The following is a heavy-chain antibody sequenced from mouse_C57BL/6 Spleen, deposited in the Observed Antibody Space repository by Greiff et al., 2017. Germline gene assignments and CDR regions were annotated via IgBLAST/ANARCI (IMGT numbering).Heavy chain of an antibody. D-gene: IGHD1-1*01. Sequence: QVQLKQPGAELVKPGASVKMSCKASGYTFTSYWITWVTQRPGQGLEWIGDIYPGSGSTNYNEKFKSKATLTVDTSSSTAYMQLSSLTSEDSAVYYCARLIYYYGSSYVWYFDYWGQGTNLTVSS. V-gene: IGHV1-55*01. CDR1: GYTFTSYW. CDR2: IYPGSGST. J-gene: IGHJ2*01. CDR3: ARLIYYYGSSYVWYFDY.